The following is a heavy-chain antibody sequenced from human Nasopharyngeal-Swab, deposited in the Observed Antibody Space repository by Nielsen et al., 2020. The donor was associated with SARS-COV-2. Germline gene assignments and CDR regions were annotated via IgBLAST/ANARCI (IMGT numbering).Heavy chain of an antibody. CDR2: INRDGSEK. CDR1: GLSYTNYW. CDR3: ARDSGWFDP. J-gene: IGHJ5*02. V-gene: IGHV3-7*01. D-gene: IGHD7-27*01. Sequence: GESLKISCAASGLSYTNYWTSWVRQAPGKGLEWVASINRDGSEKYFVDSVKGRFTISRDNAKNSVHLEMNNLRAEDTAVYYCARDSGWFDPWGQGTLVTVSS.